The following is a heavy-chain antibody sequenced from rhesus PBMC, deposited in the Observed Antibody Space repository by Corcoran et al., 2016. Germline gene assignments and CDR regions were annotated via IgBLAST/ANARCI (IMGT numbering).Heavy chain of an antibody. J-gene: IGHJ3*01. D-gene: IGHD2-33*01. V-gene: IGHV4-147*01. Sequence: QVQLQESGPGLVKPSETLSLTCAVSGYSISSNYWSWIRQPPGKGREWIGYIYGSSGSTYDNPALKSRVTISTDTSKNQFSRKLSSVTAADTAVYYCAREQHSSGAFDFWGQGLSVTVSS. CDR3: AREQHSSGAFDF. CDR2: IYGSSGST. CDR1: GYSISSNY.